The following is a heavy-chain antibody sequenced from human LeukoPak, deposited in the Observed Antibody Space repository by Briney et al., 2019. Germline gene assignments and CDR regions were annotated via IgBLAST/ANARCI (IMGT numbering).Heavy chain of an antibody. J-gene: IGHJ4*02. CDR2: ISYAGTNK. CDR1: GFTFSTYG. CDR3: AKVVPGAPPQPVDS. V-gene: IGHV3-30*18. Sequence: GGSLRLSCAASGFTFSTYGMHWVRQAPGKGLEWVAVISYAGTNKYYTDSVKGRFTISRDNSKNTLFLQMNSLRAEDTAVYYCAKVVPGAPPQPVDSWGQGTLVTVSS. D-gene: IGHD1-14*01.